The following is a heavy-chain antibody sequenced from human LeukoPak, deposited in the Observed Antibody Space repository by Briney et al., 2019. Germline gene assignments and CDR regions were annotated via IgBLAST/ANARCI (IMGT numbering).Heavy chain of an antibody. J-gene: IGHJ6*03. CDR2: INHSGST. D-gene: IGHD6-13*01. CDR1: GGSFSGYY. CDR3: ARGRDAAAALLGSYYYMDV. V-gene: IGHV4-34*01. Sequence: SETLSLTCAVYGGSFSGYYWSWIRQPPGKGLEWIGEINHSGSTNYNPSPKSRVTISVDTSKNQFSLKLSSVTAADTAVYYCARGRDAAAALLGSYYYMDVWGKGTTVTVSS.